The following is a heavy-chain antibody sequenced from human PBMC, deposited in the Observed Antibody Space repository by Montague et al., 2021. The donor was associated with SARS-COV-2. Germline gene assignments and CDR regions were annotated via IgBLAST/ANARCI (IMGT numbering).Heavy chain of an antibody. CDR3: ASGGTVTTFFAPKRTRRYNWFDP. J-gene: IGHJ5*02. V-gene: IGHV4-34*01. Sequence: SETLSLTCAVYGGSFSNYYWSWIRQPPGKGLEWIGEINHSGSNNYNPSLKSRVHISVDTSKNQFSLKLSAVTAADTAVYYCASGGTVTTFFAPKRTRRYNWFDPWGQGTLVTVSS. D-gene: IGHD4-17*01. CDR2: INHSGSN. CDR1: GGSFSNYY.